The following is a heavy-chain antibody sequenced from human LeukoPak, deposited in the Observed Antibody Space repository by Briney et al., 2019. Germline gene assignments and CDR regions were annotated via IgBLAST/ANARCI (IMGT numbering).Heavy chain of an antibody. V-gene: IGHV3-23*01. CDR2: ICGSDGSR. CDR1: GFTFSTYA. D-gene: IGHD2-2*01. Sequence: SGGSLRLSCAASGFTFSTYAMSWVRQAPGKGLEWVSAICGSDGSRYYADSVKGRFTISRDNSKNTLYLQMNSLRGEDTAVYYCAKADSPSCYSSSGYWGQGTLVTVSS. CDR3: AKADSPSCYSSSGY. J-gene: IGHJ4*02.